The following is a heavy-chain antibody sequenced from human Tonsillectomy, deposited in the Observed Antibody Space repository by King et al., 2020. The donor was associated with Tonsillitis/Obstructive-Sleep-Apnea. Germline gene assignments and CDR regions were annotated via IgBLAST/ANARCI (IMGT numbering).Heavy chain of an antibody. D-gene: IGHD2-2*03. J-gene: IGHJ4*02. CDR3: ARTQGGYCSSTSCSFDY. CDR1: GGTFSSYA. Sequence: VQLVESGAEVKKPGSSVKVSCKASGGTFSSYAISWVRQAPGQGLEWMGGIIPIFGTANYAQKFQGRVTITADESTSTAYMELSSLRSEDTAVYYCARTQGGYCSSTSCSFDYWGQGTLVTVSS. V-gene: IGHV1-69*01. CDR2: IIPIFGTA.